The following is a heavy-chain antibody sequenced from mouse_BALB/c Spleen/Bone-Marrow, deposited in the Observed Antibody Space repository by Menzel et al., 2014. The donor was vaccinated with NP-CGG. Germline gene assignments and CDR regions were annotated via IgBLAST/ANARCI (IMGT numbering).Heavy chain of an antibody. CDR2: IWAGGST. CDR1: GFSLTSYG. V-gene: IGHV2-9*02. J-gene: IGHJ3*01. D-gene: IGHD2-4*01. CDR3: ARVSSTMITTVLAY. Sequence: VQLQQSGPGLVAPSQSLSITCTVSGFSLTSYGVHWVRQPPGKGLEWLGVIWAGGSTNYNSALMSRLSISKDNSKSQVFLKMNSLQTDDTAMYYCARVSSTMITTVLAYWGQGTLVTVSA.